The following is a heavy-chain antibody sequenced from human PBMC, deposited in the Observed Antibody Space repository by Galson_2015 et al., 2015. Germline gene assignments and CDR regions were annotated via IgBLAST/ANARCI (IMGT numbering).Heavy chain of an antibody. D-gene: IGHD3-16*02. Sequence: QSGAEVKKPGESLKISCKGSGYSFPSYWIGWVRQMPGKGLEWMGIIYPGDSDTRYSPSFQGQVTISADKSISTAYLQWSSLKASDTAMYYCARRSDYVWGSYRSSGWFDLWGQGTLVTVSS. CDR3: ARRSDYVWGSYRSSGWFDL. V-gene: IGHV5-51*01. J-gene: IGHJ5*02. CDR1: GYSFPSYW. CDR2: IYPGDSDT.